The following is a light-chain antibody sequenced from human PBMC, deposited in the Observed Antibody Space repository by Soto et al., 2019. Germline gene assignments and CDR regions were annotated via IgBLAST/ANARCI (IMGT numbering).Light chain of an antibody. CDR1: QSASSSY. V-gene: IGKV3-20*01. J-gene: IGKJ1*01. Sequence: EIVLTQSPGTLSLSPGERATLSCGASQSASSSYLAWYQQKPGQAPRLLIYDASNRATGIPAKFSGSGSGTDFTLTISSLEPEDFAVYYCQQYAGSPWTFGQGTKVDIK. CDR2: DAS. CDR3: QQYAGSPWT.